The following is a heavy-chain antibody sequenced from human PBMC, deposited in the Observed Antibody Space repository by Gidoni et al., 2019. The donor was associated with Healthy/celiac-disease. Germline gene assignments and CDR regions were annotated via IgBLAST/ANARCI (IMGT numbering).Heavy chain of an antibody. J-gene: IGHJ4*02. Sequence: QVQPVESGGGLVTPGGSLRLSSAASGFTFRDYYLSWIRQAPGKGLEWVSYITSSSTIHYADSVKGRFTIARDNAKNSLYLQMNSLRAEDTAVDYCARGRLHLDYWGQGTLVTVSS. CDR2: ITSSSTI. V-gene: IGHV3-11*01. D-gene: IGHD5-12*01. CDR1: GFTFRDYY. CDR3: ARGRLHLDY.